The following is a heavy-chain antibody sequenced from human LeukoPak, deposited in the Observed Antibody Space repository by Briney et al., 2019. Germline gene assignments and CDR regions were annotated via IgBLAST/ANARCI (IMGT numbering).Heavy chain of an antibody. CDR1: GFTFSDHY. CDR2: ISSSGSTI. D-gene: IGHD3-10*01. V-gene: IGHV3-11*04. J-gene: IGHJ3*01. CDR3: ARVLMVRGTSHAFDF. Sequence: GGSLRLSCAVSGFTFSDHYMTWIRQAPGKGLDWLSYISSSGSTIYYVDSVKGRFTISRDNANNSLYLQMNSLRAEDTAVYYCARVLMVRGTSHAFDFWGRGTMVTVSS.